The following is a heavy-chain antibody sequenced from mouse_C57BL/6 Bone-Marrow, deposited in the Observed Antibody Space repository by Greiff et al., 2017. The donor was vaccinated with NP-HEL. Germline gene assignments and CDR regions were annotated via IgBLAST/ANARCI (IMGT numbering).Heavy chain of an antibody. Sequence: EVQGVESGGGLVQPGGSLKLSCAASGFTFSDYGMAWVRQAPRKGPEWVAFISNLAYSIYYADTVTGRFTISRENAKNTLYLEMSSLRSEDTAMYYCARGLHWYFDVWGTGTTVTVSS. CDR2: ISNLAYSI. V-gene: IGHV5-15*01. D-gene: IGHD3-1*01. CDR1: GFTFSDYG. J-gene: IGHJ1*03. CDR3: ARGLHWYFDV.